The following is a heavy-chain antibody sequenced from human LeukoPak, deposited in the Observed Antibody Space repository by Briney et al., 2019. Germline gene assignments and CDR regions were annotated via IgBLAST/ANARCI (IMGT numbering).Heavy chain of an antibody. D-gene: IGHD3-22*01. CDR1: GGSFSGYY. CDR3: ASRYDSSGYYIDY. Sequence: SETLSLTCAVYGGSFSGYYWSWIRQPPGKGLEWIGEINHSGSTNYNPSLKSRVTISVDTSKNQFSLKLSSVTAADTAVYYCASRYDSSGYYIDYWGQGTLVTVSS. J-gene: IGHJ4*02. CDR2: INHSGST. V-gene: IGHV4-34*01.